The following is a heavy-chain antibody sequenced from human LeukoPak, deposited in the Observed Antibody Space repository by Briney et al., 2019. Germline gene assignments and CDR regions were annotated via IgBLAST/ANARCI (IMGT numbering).Heavy chain of an antibody. CDR3: ARGLFEHGMDV. V-gene: IGHV3-11*06. D-gene: IGHD3-22*01. J-gene: IGHJ6*04. CDR1: GFTFSDYY. CDR2: ISSSSSYT. Sequence: GGSLRLSCAASGFTFSDYYMSWIRQAPGKGLEWVSYISSSSSYTDYADSVKGRFTISRDNAKNSLYLQMNSLRAEDTAVYYCARGLFEHGMDVWGKGTTVTVSS.